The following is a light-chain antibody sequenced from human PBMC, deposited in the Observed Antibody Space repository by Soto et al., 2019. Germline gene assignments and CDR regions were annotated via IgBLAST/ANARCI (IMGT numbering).Light chain of an antibody. Sequence: EIVLTQSPATLSLSPGERATLSCRASQSVRNYLAWYQQKPGQTPRLLIYDASNRATGIPARFSGSGSGTDFTLTISSLEPEDFAVYYCQQRSNWHTFGGGTKVEIK. CDR2: DAS. V-gene: IGKV3-11*01. CDR3: QQRSNWHT. J-gene: IGKJ4*01. CDR1: QSVRNY.